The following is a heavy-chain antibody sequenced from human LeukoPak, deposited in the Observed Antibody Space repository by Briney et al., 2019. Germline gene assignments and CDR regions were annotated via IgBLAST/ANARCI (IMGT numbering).Heavy chain of an antibody. CDR2: IIPIFGTA. J-gene: IGHJ4*02. D-gene: IGHD1-1*01. Sequence: ASVKVSCKASGYTFTSYDINWVRQATGQGLEWMGGIIPIFGTANYPEKFQGRVTITADESTTTAYMELSSLKSEDTAVYYCARVQTGTTVWGQGTLVTVSS. CDR1: GYTFTSYD. V-gene: IGHV1-69*13. CDR3: ARVQTGTTV.